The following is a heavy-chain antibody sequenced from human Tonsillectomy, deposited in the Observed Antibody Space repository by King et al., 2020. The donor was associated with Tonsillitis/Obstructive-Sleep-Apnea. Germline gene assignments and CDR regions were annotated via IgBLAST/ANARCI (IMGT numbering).Heavy chain of an antibody. CDR2: ISSNGGST. J-gene: IGHJ4*02. CDR1: GFTFSTYA. V-gene: IGHV3-64D*06. D-gene: IGHD2-2*01. CDR3: VKAGGYCSSTSCYYFDY. Sequence: EQLVQSGGGLVQPGGSLRLSCSASGFTFSTYAMHWVRQAPGKGLEYVSAISSNGGSTYYADSVKGRFTISRDNSKNTLSLQMISLRAEDTAVYYCVKAGGYCSSTSCYYFDYWGQGTLVTVSS.